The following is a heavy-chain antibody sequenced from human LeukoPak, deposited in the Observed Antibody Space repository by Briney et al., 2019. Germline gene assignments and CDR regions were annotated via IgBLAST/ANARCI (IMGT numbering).Heavy chain of an antibody. J-gene: IGHJ4*02. CDR1: GFTFSSRA. D-gene: IGHD3-9*01. Sequence: PGGSLRLSCAASGFTFSSRAMTWVRQAPGKGLEWVSYISSSSRSYAESVKGRFTISRDNAKKSLYLQMNSLRAEDTAVYYCARDKDWAFDYWGQGILVTVSS. CDR2: ISSSSR. CDR3: ARDKDWAFDY. V-gene: IGHV3-21*05.